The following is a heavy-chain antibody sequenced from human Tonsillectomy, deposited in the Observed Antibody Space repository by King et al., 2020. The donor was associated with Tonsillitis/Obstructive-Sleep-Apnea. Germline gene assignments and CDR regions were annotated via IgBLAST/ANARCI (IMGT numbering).Heavy chain of an antibody. CDR3: GRAAGKTSIDY. Sequence: VQLQESGPGLVKPSQTLSLTCTVSGGSIRSGGYYWNWIRQHPGKGLEWIVDIYYSGSTYYTPSLKSRVTISVDTSKNQFSLKLSSVTAADTAVYYCGRAAGKTSIDYLGQGTLVTVSS. V-gene: IGHV4-31*03. CDR2: IYYSGST. CDR1: GGSIRSGGYY. J-gene: IGHJ4*02.